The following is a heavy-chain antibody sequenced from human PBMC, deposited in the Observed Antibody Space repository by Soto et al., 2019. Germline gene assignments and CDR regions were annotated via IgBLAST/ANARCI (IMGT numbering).Heavy chain of an antibody. CDR1: GCRFTSYW. V-gene: IGHV5-51*01. J-gene: IGHJ5*02. D-gene: IGHD4-17*01. CDR2: IYPGDSDT. Sequence: GESLKISDKGSGCRFTSYWIGWVRQMPGKGLEWMGIIYPGDSDTRYSPSFQGQVTISADKSISTAYLQWSSLKASDTAMYYCARHAGTYGGDNWFDPWGQGTLVTVSS. CDR3: ARHAGTYGGDNWFDP.